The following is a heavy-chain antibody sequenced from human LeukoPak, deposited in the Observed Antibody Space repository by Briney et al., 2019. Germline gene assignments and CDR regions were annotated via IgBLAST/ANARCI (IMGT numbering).Heavy chain of an antibody. CDR1: GFTFSSYW. V-gene: IGHV3-74*01. D-gene: IGHD4-11*01. CDR3: ARGGYSINSLDY. Sequence: GGSLRLSCAASGFTFSSYWMHWVRQAPGKGLVWVSRINTDETTTNSADSVEGRFTISRDNAKNTLYLQMNSLRAEDTAVYYCARGGYSINSLDYWGQGTLVTVSS. J-gene: IGHJ4*02. CDR2: INTDETTT.